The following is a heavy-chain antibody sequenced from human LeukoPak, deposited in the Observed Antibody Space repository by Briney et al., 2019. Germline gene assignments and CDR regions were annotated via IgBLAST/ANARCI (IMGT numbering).Heavy chain of an antibody. D-gene: IGHD5-18*01. CDR1: GFTFSSYS. Sequence: GGSLRLSCAASGFTFSSYSMNWVRQAPGKGLEWVSSTSSSSSYIYYADSVKGRFTISRDNAKNSLYLQMNSLRAEDTAVYCCARDSRIQLWLNWGQGTLVTVSS. CDR2: TSSSSSYI. V-gene: IGHV3-21*01. J-gene: IGHJ4*02. CDR3: ARDSRIQLWLN.